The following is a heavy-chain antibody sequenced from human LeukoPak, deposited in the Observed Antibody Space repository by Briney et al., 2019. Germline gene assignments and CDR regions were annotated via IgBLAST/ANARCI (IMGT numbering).Heavy chain of an antibody. CDR1: GFTFSSYG. V-gene: IGHV3-30*03. CDR2: ISYDGSNK. D-gene: IGHD3-22*01. Sequence: GGSLRLSCAASGFTFSSYGMHWVRQAPGKGLEWVAVISYDGSNKYYADSVKGRFTISRDNSKNTLYLQMNSLRAEDTAVYYCASSYDSSGYYSYRGQGTLVTVSS. J-gene: IGHJ4*02. CDR3: ASSYDSSGYYSY.